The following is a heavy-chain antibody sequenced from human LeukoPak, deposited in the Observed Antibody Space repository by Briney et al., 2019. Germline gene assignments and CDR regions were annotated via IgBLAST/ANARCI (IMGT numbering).Heavy chain of an antibody. V-gene: IGHV3-15*01. J-gene: IGHJ4*02. Sequence: PGGSLRLSCAASGFTFSNAWMSWVRQAPGKGLEWVGRIKSKTDGGTTDYAAPVKGRFTISRDDSKNTLYLQMNSLKTEDTAVYCCTTDPALYYYDSSGRYFDYWGQGTLVTVSS. CDR2: IKSKTDGGTT. CDR3: TTDPALYYYDSSGRYFDY. D-gene: IGHD3-22*01. CDR1: GFTFSNAW.